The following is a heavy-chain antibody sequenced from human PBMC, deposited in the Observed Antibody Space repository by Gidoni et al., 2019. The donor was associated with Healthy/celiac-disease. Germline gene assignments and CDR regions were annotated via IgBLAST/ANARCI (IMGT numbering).Heavy chain of an antibody. CDR3: ARVPYYYDSSGYYYYYYGMDV. CDR2: INPNSGGT. CDR1: GYTFTGYY. D-gene: IGHD3-22*01. Sequence: QVQLVQSGAEVKKPGASVKVSCKASGYTFTGYYMHWVRQAPGQGLEWMGWINPNSGGTNYAQKFQGRVTMTRDTSISTAYMELSRLRSDDTAVYYCARVPYYYDSSGYYYYYYGMDVWGQGTTVTVS. J-gene: IGHJ6*02. V-gene: IGHV1-2*02.